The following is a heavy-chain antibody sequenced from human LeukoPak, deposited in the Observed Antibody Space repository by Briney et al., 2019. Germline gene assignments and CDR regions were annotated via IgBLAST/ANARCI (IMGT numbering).Heavy chain of an antibody. CDR1: GVSFSGYS. V-gene: IGHV4-34*01. J-gene: IGHJ5*02. Sequence: PSETLSLTCAVSGVSFSGYSWSWIRQPPGKGLYWIGEITHSGSTNYNPSLKSRATISVDTSKNQFSLNLSSVPPAHPAVYYCARKNRLSGWYFGAFWFDPSGQGTLVTVSS. CDR3: ARKNRLSGWYFGAFWFDP. CDR2: ITHSGST. D-gene: IGHD6-19*01.